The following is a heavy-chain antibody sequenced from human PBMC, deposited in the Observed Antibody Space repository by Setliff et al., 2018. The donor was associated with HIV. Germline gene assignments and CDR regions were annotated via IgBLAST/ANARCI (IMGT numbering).Heavy chain of an antibody. CDR1: GGSISSGNYY. J-gene: IGHJ3*02. CDR3: AREHCSGGSCNGFDI. V-gene: IGHV4-61*02. CDR2: IYSSGST. D-gene: IGHD2-15*01. Sequence: PSETLSLTCTVSGGSISSGNYYWSWIRQPAGKGLEWIGRIYSSGSTNYNPSLKSRVTISLDTSRNQFSLKLGSVTAADTAMYYCAREHCSGGSCNGFDIWGQGTMVTVSS.